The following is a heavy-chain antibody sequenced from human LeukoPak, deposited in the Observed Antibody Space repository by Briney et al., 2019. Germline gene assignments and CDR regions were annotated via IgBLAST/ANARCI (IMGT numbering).Heavy chain of an antibody. Sequence: PSETLSLTCAVYGGSFSGYYWSWIRQPPGKGLGWIGEINHSGSTNYNPSLKSRVTISVDTSKNQFSLKLSSVTAADTAVYYCARVVAIAAAGTGYFDYWGQGTLVTVSS. J-gene: IGHJ4*02. CDR1: GGSFSGYY. D-gene: IGHD6-13*01. V-gene: IGHV4-34*01. CDR3: ARVVAIAAAGTGYFDY. CDR2: INHSGST.